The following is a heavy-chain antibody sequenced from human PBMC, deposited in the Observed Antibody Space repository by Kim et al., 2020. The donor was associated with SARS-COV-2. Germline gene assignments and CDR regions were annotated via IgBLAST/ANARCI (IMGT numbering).Heavy chain of an antibody. CDR3: ARTCSEYSYGLFLF. Sequence: SPSLESRVARSVNTSKNQFSLKLSSVTAADTAVYYCARTCSEYSYGLFLFWGQGTLVTVSS. V-gene: IGHV4-39*07. J-gene: IGHJ4*02. D-gene: IGHD5-18*01.